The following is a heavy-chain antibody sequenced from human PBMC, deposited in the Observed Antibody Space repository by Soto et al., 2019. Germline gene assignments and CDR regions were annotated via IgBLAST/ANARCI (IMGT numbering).Heavy chain of an antibody. D-gene: IGHD3-16*01. CDR3: AASLIPVMTTPHGYAQLSLNY. V-gene: IGHV4-59*01. Sequence: PSETLSLTCTVSGVSITDYYWSWIRQAPGKGLESMGYIYYGGVPFYNPSLDSRATISRDTSKNQFSLNLYFVTTADTAVYYCAASLIPVMTTPHGYAQLSLNYWGQGSLVTVSS. CDR1: GVSITDYY. CDR2: IYYGGVP. J-gene: IGHJ4*02.